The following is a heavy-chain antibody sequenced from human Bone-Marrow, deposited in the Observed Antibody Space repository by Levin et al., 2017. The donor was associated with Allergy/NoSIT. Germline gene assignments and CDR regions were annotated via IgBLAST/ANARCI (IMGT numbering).Heavy chain of an antibody. D-gene: IGHD4-23*01. CDR1: GFTFTDYA. V-gene: IGHV3-9*01. CDR2: VSWNSGTI. CDR3: ARHKDYGGNGYYYYGMDV. Sequence: YLRLSCAASGFTFTDYAIHWIRQAPGRGLEWVSGVSWNSGTIGYADSVKGRFTISRDNAKNSLYLQMNSLRTEDTALYFCARHKDYGGNGYYYYGMDVWGQGTTVTVSS. J-gene: IGHJ6*02.